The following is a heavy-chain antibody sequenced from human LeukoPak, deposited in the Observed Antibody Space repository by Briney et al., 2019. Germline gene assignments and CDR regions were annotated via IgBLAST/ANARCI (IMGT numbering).Heavy chain of an antibody. J-gene: IGHJ3*02. V-gene: IGHV1-69*04. CDR1: GGTFSSYA. CDR3: ASRRCEGCGAGAATDAFDT. D-gene: IGHD3-10*01. CDR2: VIPILGIA. Sequence: SVKVSCKASGGTFSSYAISWVRQAPGQGLEWMGRVIPILGIANYAQKFQGRVTITADKSTSTAYMELSSLRSEDTAVYYCASRRCEGCGAGAATDAFDTWGQGTMVTVSS.